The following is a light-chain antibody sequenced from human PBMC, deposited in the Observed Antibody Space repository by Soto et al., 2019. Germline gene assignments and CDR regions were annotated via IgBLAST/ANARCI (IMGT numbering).Light chain of an antibody. CDR3: SSYTSSHPSAV. J-gene: IGLJ7*01. V-gene: IGLV2-14*03. CDR1: SSDVGGYNY. Sequence: QSVLTQPASVSGSPGQSITISCTGTSSDVGGYNYVSWYQHHPGKAPKLMIYDVSNRPSGVSNRFSGSKSGNTASLTISGLQAYDEADYYCSSYTSSHPSAVFGGGTQLTVL. CDR2: DVS.